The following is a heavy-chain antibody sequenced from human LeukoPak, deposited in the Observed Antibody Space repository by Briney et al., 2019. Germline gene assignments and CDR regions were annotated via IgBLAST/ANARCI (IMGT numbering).Heavy chain of an antibody. Sequence: PGGSLRLSCAASGFTFSDHYMAWVRQAPGKGLEWVSVIYTGGSTHYADSVKDRFTISRDNSKSTLYLQMNSLTVEDTAVYYCARGGGDDAFDIWGQGTMVTVSS. V-gene: IGHV3-66*01. CDR2: IYTGGST. D-gene: IGHD3-10*01. CDR1: GFTFSDHY. J-gene: IGHJ3*02. CDR3: ARGGGDDAFDI.